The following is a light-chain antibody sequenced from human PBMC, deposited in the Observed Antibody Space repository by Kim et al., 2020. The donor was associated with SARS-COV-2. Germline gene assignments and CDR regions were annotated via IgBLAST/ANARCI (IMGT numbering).Light chain of an antibody. Sequence: QPVLTQPPSVSGAPGHRVTISCTGSSSNIGSGYDVHWYQQLPGTTPKLLIYGNNNRPSGVTDRFSGSKSGTSASLAITGLQAEDEADYYCQSYDSSLSGSRVFGTGTKVTVL. CDR2: GNN. J-gene: IGLJ1*01. CDR1: SSNIGSGYD. CDR3: QSYDSSLSGSRV. V-gene: IGLV1-40*01.